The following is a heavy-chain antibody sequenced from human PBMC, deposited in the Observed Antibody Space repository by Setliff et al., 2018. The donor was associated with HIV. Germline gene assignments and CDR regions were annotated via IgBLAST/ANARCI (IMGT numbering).Heavy chain of an antibody. D-gene: IGHD3-9*01. Sequence: SVKVSCKASGGTVSSYAINWVRQAPGQGLEWMGGIIPIFGPANYAQKFQDGVTITTDESTSTAYMELSSLKSEDTAVYYCARGFEVESSGWFDPWGQGTLVTVSS. CDR1: GGTVSSYA. V-gene: IGHV1-69*05. J-gene: IGHJ5*02. CDR3: ARGFEVESSGWFDP. CDR2: IIPIFGPA.